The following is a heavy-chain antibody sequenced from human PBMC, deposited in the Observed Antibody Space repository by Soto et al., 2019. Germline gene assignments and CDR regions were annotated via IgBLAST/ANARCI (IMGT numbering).Heavy chain of an antibody. D-gene: IGHD2-2*01. CDR3: AREIGVVLPAYHSYYYYGMDV. CDR2: IRTKNGNT. J-gene: IGHJ6*02. Sequence: QVQLVQSGAEVKKPGASVKVSCEASGYTFTTYGISWVRQAPGQGLEWMGWIRTKNGNTIYAQKFQGRVTMTTDTSTSTAYMEVRSLRADDTAVYYCAREIGVVLPAYHSYYYYGMDVWGQGTTVTVSS. CDR1: GYTFTTYG. V-gene: IGHV1-18*01.